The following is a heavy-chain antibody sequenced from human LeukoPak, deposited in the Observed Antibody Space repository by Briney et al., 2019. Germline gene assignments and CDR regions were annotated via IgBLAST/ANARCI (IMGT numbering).Heavy chain of an antibody. Sequence: PGGSLRLSCAASGFTLSSYWMSWVRQAPGKGLEGVANIKQDGSEKYYVDSVKGRFTISRDNAKHSLYLQMNSLRAEDTAVYYCARDMSTIFGVVPDAFDIWGQGTMVTVSS. CDR3: ARDMSTIFGVVPDAFDI. J-gene: IGHJ3*02. V-gene: IGHV3-7*01. D-gene: IGHD3-3*01. CDR1: GFTLSSYW. CDR2: IKQDGSEK.